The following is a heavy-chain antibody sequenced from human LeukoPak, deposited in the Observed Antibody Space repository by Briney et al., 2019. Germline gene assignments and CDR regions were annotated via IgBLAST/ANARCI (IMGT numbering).Heavy chain of an antibody. V-gene: IGHV3-23*01. CDR1: VFTLSSYA. CDR3: AKKVPANWGSYFDY. CDR2: ISGSGDRT. J-gene: IGHJ4*02. Sequence: GESLRHSCAASVFTLSSYAMSWVRPAPGKGVEWVSAISGSGDRTYSTDSVKGRFTISRDNSKSTLYLQMNSLRAEDTAVYYCAKKVPANWGSYFDYWGQGTLVTVYS. D-gene: IGHD7-27*01.